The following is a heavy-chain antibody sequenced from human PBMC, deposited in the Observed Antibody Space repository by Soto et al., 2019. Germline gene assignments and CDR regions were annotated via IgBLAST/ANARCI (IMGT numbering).Heavy chain of an antibody. D-gene: IGHD2-15*01. V-gene: IGHV3-30*18. CDR3: AKARSGSWHEGYYFEH. Sequence: GGSLRLSCAASGFTFISYGLPWVRQAPGKGLEGLAVMSYDGRDKYYADSVRGRFTISRDNSKNTVYLQLNSLRVEDTAVYYCAKARSGSWHEGYYFEHWGQGTLVTISS. CDR1: GFTFISYG. J-gene: IGHJ4*02. CDR2: MSYDGRDK.